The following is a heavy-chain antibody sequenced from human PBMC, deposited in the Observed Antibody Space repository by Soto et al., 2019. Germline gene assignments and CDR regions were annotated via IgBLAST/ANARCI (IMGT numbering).Heavy chain of an antibody. Sequence: QVQLVQSGAEVKKPGASVKVSCKASGYTFTSYAMHWVRQAPGQRLEWMGWINAGNGNTKYSQKFQGRVTITRDTAASTAYRELSSLGSEDTAVYYWGRSIRLAGDYRGQGTLVTVSS. J-gene: IGHJ4*02. CDR3: GRSIRLAGDY. V-gene: IGHV1-3*01. CDR1: GYTFTSYA. CDR2: INAGNGNT.